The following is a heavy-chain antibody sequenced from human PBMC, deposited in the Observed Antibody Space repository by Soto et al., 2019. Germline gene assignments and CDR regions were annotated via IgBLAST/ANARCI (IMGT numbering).Heavy chain of an antibody. D-gene: IGHD2-8*01. CDR3: ARGAGYCTNGVCAYYYMDV. Sequence: PSQTLSLTCAISGDSVSSNSAAWNWIRQSPSRGLEWLGRTYYRSKWYNDYAVSVESRITINPDTSENQFSLQLNSVTPEDTAVYYCARGAGYCTNGVCAYYYMDVWGKGTTVTVSS. V-gene: IGHV6-1*01. CDR2: TYYRSKWYN. CDR1: GDSVSSNSAA. J-gene: IGHJ6*03.